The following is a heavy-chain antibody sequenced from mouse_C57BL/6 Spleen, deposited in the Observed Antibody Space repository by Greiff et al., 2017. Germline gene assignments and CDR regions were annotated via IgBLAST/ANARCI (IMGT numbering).Heavy chain of an antibody. J-gene: IGHJ2*01. CDR3: ARSDYYYGSDY. D-gene: IGHD1-1*01. CDR2: INPNNGGT. CDR1: GYTFTDYN. Sequence: VHVKQSGPELVKPGASVKMSCKASGYTFTDYNMHWVKQSHGKSLEWIGYINPNNGGTSYNQKFKGKDTLTVNKSSSTAYMELRSLTSEDSAVYYCARSDYYYGSDYWGQGTTLTVSS. V-gene: IGHV1-22*01.